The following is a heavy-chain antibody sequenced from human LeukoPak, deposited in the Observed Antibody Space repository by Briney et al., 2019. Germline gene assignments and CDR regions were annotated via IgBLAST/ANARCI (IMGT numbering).Heavy chain of an antibody. Sequence: GGSLRLSCAASGFTFSSYAMSWVRQAPGKGLEWVSVIYSGGSTYYADSVKGRFTISRDNSKNTLYLQMNSLRAEDTAVYYCAREEGSSWPFDYWGQGTLVTVSS. CDR3: AREEGSSWPFDY. V-gene: IGHV3-66*01. CDR2: IYSGGST. D-gene: IGHD6-13*01. CDR1: GFTFSSYA. J-gene: IGHJ4*02.